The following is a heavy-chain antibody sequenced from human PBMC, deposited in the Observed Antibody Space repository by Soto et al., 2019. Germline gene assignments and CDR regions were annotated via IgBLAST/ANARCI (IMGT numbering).Heavy chain of an antibody. Sequence: SETLSLTCAVYGGSLSGYYCTWIRQPPGKGLEWIGEINQSGSTNYNPSLKSRVTISVDMSKNQFSLKMSSVTAADTAVYYCARVVSSGRPNWFDPWGQGTLVTVSS. CDR2: INQSGST. CDR3: ARVVSSGRPNWFDP. V-gene: IGHV4-34*01. CDR1: GGSLSGYY. D-gene: IGHD6-19*01. J-gene: IGHJ5*02.